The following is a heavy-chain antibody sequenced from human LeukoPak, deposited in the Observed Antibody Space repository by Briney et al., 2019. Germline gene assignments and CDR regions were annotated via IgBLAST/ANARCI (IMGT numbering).Heavy chain of an antibody. D-gene: IGHD1-1*01. CDR3: ARSTGTTTYYYYYYYMDV. V-gene: IGHV4-59*08. Sequence: SETLSLTCTVSGGSISSYYWSWIRQPPGKGLEWIGYIYYSGSTNYNPSLKSRVTISVDTSKNQFSLKLSSVTAADTAVYYCARSTGTTTYYYYYYYMDVWGKGTTVTISS. CDR1: GGSISSYY. J-gene: IGHJ6*03. CDR2: IYYSGST.